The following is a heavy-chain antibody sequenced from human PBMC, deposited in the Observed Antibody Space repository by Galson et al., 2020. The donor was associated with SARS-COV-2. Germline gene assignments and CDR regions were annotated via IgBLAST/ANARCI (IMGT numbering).Heavy chain of an antibody. D-gene: IGHD1-26*01. V-gene: IGHV3-30-3*01. Sequence: GGSLRLSCAASGFTFSSYAMHWVRQAPGKGLEWVAVISYDGSNKYYADSVKGRFTISRDNSKNTLYLQMNSLRAEDTAVYYCARAHSGSSYGGEDSWVQVTLVTVSS. CDR1: GFTFSSYA. CDR2: ISYDGSNK. J-gene: IGHJ4*02. CDR3: ARAHSGSSYGGEDS.